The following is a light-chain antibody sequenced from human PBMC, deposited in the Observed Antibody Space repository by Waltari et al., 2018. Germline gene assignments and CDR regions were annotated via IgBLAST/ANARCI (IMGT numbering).Light chain of an antibody. V-gene: IGLV6-57*03. CDR2: DAD. Sequence: NFMLTQPHPVSESPGQTVTISCTRSRGSIGDNFVQWYQQRPRTAPTTIIYDADQLSSAVPNLVSSYVDSSANAAPLPITGIQTDDDADYHCQCQDTDLLTVFGGGTKVTVL. CDR3: QCQDTDLLTV. J-gene: IGLJ2*01. CDR1: RGSIGDNF.